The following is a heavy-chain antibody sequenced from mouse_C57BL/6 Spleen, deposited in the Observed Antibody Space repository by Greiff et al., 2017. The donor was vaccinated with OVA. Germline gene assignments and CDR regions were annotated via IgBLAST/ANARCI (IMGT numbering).Heavy chain of an antibody. Sequence: QVQLQQPGAELVKPGASVKLSCKASGYTFNSYWMHWVKQRSGPGLEWIGMIHPNRGSTNYNEKFKSKATLTVDKSSSTAYMQLSSLTSEDSAVYYCARPIYYGNYDWYFDVWGTGTTVTVAS. CDR2: IHPNRGST. CDR1: GYTFNSYW. J-gene: IGHJ1*03. V-gene: IGHV1-64*01. CDR3: ARPIYYGNYDWYFDV. D-gene: IGHD2-1*01.